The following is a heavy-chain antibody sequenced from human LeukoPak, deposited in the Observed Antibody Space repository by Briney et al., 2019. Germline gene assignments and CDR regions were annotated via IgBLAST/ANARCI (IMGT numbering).Heavy chain of an antibody. Sequence: SETLSLTCTVSGGSISSGGYYWSWIRQHPGKGLEWIGYIYYSGSTYYNPSLKSRVTISVDTSKNQFSLKLSSVTAADTAVYYCAREDQDSGSYYFDYWGQGTLVTVSS. CDR1: GGSISSGGYY. CDR3: AREDQDSGSYYFDY. CDR2: IYYSGST. V-gene: IGHV4-31*03. D-gene: IGHD1-26*01. J-gene: IGHJ4*02.